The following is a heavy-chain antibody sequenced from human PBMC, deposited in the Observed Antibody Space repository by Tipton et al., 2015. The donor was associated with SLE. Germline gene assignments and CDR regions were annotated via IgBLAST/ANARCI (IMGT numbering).Heavy chain of an antibody. D-gene: IGHD6-19*01. CDR3: ASSRGVAVRAFDI. Sequence: TLSLTCTVSGGSISSYYWSWIRQPPGKGLEWIGYIYTSGSTNYNPSLKSRVTISVEXSKNQFSLKLSSVTAADTAVYYCASSRGVAVRAFDIWGQGTMVTVSS. J-gene: IGHJ3*02. CDR2: IYTSGST. CDR1: GGSISSYY. V-gene: IGHV4-4*08.